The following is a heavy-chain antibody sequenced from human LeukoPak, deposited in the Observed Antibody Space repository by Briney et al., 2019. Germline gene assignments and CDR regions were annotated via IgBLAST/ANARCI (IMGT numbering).Heavy chain of an antibody. D-gene: IGHD6-13*01. Sequence: TGGFPRLSCAASGFTFSSYAMSWVRQAPGKGLEWVSAISGSGDSTYYGDSVKGRFTISRDNSKNTLYLQMNSLRAEDTAVYYCAKTRPLDSSSWSHGDYWGQGTLVTVSS. CDR3: AKTRPLDSSSWSHGDY. CDR2: ISGSGDST. CDR1: GFTFSSYA. V-gene: IGHV3-23*01. J-gene: IGHJ4*02.